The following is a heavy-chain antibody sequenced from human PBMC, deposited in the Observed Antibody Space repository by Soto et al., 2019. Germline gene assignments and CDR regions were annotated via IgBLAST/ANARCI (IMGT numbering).Heavy chain of an antibody. CDR2: INHSGST. CDR1: GGSFSGYY. V-gene: IGHV4-34*01. D-gene: IGHD3-16*02. J-gene: IGHJ5*02. Sequence: SETLSLTCAVYGGSFSGYYWSWIRQPPGKGLEWIGEINHSGSTNYNPSLKSRATISVDTSKNQFSLKLSSVTAADTAVYYCARYSDYIWGSYRPTNWFDPWGQGTLVTVSS. CDR3: ARYSDYIWGSYRPTNWFDP.